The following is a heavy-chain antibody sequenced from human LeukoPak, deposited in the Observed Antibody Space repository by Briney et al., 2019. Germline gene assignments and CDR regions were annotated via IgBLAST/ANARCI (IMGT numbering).Heavy chain of an antibody. CDR2: IYHSGST. V-gene: IGHV4-4*02. Sequence: SGTLSLTCAVSGGSISSSNWWSWVRQPPGKGLEWIGEIYHSGSTNYNPSLKSRVTISVDKSKNQFSLKLRSVTAADTAVYYCARGRIAVANTGAFDIWGQGTMVPVSS. D-gene: IGHD6-19*01. CDR1: GGSISSSNW. J-gene: IGHJ3*02. CDR3: ARGRIAVANTGAFDI.